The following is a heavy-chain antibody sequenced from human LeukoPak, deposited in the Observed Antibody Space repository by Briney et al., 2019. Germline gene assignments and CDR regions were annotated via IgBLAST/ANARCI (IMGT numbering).Heavy chain of an antibody. D-gene: IGHD2-15*01. CDR3: ARERRYCSGGSCYGFYAFDI. CDR1: GFTVSSNY. J-gene: IGHJ3*02. V-gene: IGHV3-53*01. CDR2: IYSGGST. Sequence: GGSLRLSCAASGFTVSSNYMSWVRQAPGKGLEWVSVIYSGGSTYYADSVKGRFTISRDNSKNTLYLQLNSLRAEDTAVYYCARERRYCSGGSCYGFYAFDIWGQGTMVTVSS.